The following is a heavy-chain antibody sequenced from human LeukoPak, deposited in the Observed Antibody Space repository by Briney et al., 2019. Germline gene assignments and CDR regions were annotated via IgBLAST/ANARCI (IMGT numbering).Heavy chain of an antibody. CDR2: ISGSGGST. CDR1: GFTFSSYA. J-gene: IGHJ6*03. V-gene: IGHV3-23*01. D-gene: IGHD5-12*01. CDR3: AKVYSGYDYGKNYYYYYMDV. Sequence: PGGSLRLSCAASGFTFSSYAMSWVRQAPGKGLEWVSAISGSGGSTYYADSVKGRFTISRDNSKNTLYLQMNSLRAEDTAVYYCAKVYSGYDYGKNYYYYYMDVWGKGTTVTVSS.